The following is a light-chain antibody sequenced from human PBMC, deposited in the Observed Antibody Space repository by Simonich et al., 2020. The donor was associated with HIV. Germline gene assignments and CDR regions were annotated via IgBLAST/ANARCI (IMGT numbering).Light chain of an antibody. CDR1: QGISNY. J-gene: IGKJ5*01. CDR2: DAS. V-gene: IGKV3-11*01. CDR3: QQYNNWPPIT. Sequence: EIVLTQSPGTLSLSPGERATLSCRASQGISNYVSWYQQKPDQAPRLLIYDASNRATGIPARFSGSGSGTDFTLTISSLEPEDFAVYYCQQYNNWPPITFGQGTRLEIK.